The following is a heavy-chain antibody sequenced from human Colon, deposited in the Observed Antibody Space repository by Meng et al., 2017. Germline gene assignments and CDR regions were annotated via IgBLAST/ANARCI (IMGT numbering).Heavy chain of an antibody. CDR2: ISSSSSYI. CDR1: GFTFSSYS. CDR3: ARAPYYDILTGYSAKYYFDY. J-gene: IGHJ4*01. Sequence: GESLKISCAASGFTFSSYSMNWVRQAPGKGLEWVSSISSSSSYIYYADSVKGRFTISRDNAKNSLYLQMNSLRAEDTAVYYCARAPYYDILTGYSAKYYFDYWGQGTLVTVSS. V-gene: IGHV3-21*01. D-gene: IGHD3-9*01.